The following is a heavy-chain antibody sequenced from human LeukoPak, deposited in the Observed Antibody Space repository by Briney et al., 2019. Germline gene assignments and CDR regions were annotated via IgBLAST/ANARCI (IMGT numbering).Heavy chain of an antibody. J-gene: IGHJ3*02. CDR2: ISSSSSYI. CDR3: AREGGRDQAFDI. V-gene: IGHV3-21*01. D-gene: IGHD3-16*01. Sequence: GGSLRLSCAASGFTFSSYSMNWVRQAPGKGLEWVSSISSSSSYIYYADSVKGRFTISRDNAKNSLYLQMNSLRADDTAVYYCAREGGRDQAFDIWGQGTMVTVSS. CDR1: GFTFSSYS.